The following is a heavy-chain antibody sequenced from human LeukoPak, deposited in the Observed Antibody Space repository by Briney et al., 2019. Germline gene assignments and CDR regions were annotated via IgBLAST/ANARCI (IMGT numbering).Heavy chain of an antibody. J-gene: IGHJ4*02. D-gene: IGHD3-9*01. CDR3: ARVLYYDILTGYSPFDY. CDR1: GYSISSGYY. Sequence: SETLSLTCTVSGYSISSGYYWGWIRQPPGKGLEWIGSIYHSGSTYYNPPLKSRVTISVDTSKNQFSLKQSSVTAADTAVYYCARVLYYDILTGYSPFDYWGQGTLVTVSS. CDR2: IYHSGST. V-gene: IGHV4-38-2*02.